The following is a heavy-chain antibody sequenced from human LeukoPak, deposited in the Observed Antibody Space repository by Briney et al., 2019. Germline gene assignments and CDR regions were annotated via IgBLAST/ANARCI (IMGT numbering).Heavy chain of an antibody. CDR2: IIPIFGTA. J-gene: IGHJ4*02. V-gene: IGHV1-69*05. D-gene: IGHD3-22*01. CDR3: ARVLNYYDSSGYYD. CDR1: GGTFSSYA. Sequence: ASVKVSCKASGGTFSSYAISWVRQAPGQGLEWMGGIIPIFGTASYAQKFQGRVTITTDESTSTAYMELSSLRSEDTAVYYCARVLNYYDSSGYYDWGQGTLVTVSS.